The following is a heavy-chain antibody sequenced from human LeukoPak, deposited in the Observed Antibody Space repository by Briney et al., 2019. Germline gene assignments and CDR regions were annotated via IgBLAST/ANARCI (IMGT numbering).Heavy chain of an antibody. V-gene: IGHV3-48*01. J-gene: IGHJ4*02. Sequence: PGGSLRLSCAASGFTFSSYAMSWVRQAPGKGLVWVSYISSGSGTIYYADSVEGRFTISRDNAKNSLYLQMNSLRAEDTAVYYCARGLGYSYGYYFDYWGQGTLVTVSS. CDR3: ARGLGYSYGYYFDY. CDR2: ISSGSGTI. D-gene: IGHD5-18*01. CDR1: GFTFSSYA.